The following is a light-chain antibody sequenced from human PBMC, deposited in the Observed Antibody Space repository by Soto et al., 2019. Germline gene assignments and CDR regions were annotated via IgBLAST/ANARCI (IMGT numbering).Light chain of an antibody. Sequence: QSALTQPASVSGSPGQSITISCTGTSSDVDAYDFVSWYQQHPDKAPKLMIYEVRNRPSGVSNRFSGSKSVNTATLTISGLQAEDEADYYCSSYTTSSTRVFGTGTKVTVL. CDR3: SSYTTSSTRV. V-gene: IGLV2-14*03. CDR1: SSDVDAYDF. J-gene: IGLJ1*01. CDR2: EVR.